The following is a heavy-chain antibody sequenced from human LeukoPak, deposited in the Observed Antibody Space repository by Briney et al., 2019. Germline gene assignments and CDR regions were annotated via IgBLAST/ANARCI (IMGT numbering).Heavy chain of an antibody. CDR2: IYHSGST. CDR3: ARDLGIAAAGPRYYNYYMDV. J-gene: IGHJ6*03. Sequence: PSETLSLTCTVSGYSISSGYYWGWTRQPPGKGLEWIGSIYHSGSTYYNPSLKSRVTISVDTSKNQFSLKLSSVTAADTAVYYCARDLGIAAAGPRYYNYYMDVWGKGTTVTVSS. CDR1: GYSISSGYY. V-gene: IGHV4-38-2*02. D-gene: IGHD6-13*01.